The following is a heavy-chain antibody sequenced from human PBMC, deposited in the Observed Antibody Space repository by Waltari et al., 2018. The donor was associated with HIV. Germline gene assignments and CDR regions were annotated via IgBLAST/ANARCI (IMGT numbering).Heavy chain of an antibody. CDR1: GGSISSGGYY. D-gene: IGHD3-3*01. CDR2: IYYSGST. V-gene: IGHV4-31*03. Sequence: QVQLQESGPGLVKPSQTLSLTCTFPGGSISSGGYYWSWIRPPPGKGLEWIGYIYYSGSTYYNPSLKSRVTISVDTSKNQFSLKLSSVTAADTAVYYCARGGAFWSGANWFDPWGQGTLVTVSS. CDR3: ARGGAFWSGANWFDP. J-gene: IGHJ5*02.